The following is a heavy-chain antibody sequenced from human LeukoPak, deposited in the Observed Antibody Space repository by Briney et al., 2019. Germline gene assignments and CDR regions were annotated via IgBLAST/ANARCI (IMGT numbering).Heavy chain of an antibody. CDR2: ISSSSSYT. D-gene: IGHD3-10*01. Sequence: GGSLRLSCAASGFTFNNYAMSWVRQAPGKGLEWVSYISSSSSYTNYADSVKGRFTISRDNAKNSLYLQMNSLRAEDTAVYYCARWYGSGSYYNVGFDPWGQGTLVTVSS. CDR3: ARWYGSGSYYNVGFDP. V-gene: IGHV3-11*03. CDR1: GFTFNNYA. J-gene: IGHJ5*02.